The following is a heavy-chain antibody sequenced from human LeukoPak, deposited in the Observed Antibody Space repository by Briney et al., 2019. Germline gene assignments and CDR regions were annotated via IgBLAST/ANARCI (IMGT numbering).Heavy chain of an antibody. CDR3: ARLTPVTVTTGWYFDL. J-gene: IGHJ2*01. CDR2: IHYIGTT. V-gene: IGHV4-59*08. Sequence: PSETLSLACTVSGGSISSYYWSWIRQPPGKGLEWIGYIHYIGTTNYNPSLKSRVTISVDTSKNQFSLRLTSVTAADTAVYSCARLTPVTVTTGWYFDLWGRGTLVTVSS. D-gene: IGHD4-11*01. CDR1: GGSISSYY.